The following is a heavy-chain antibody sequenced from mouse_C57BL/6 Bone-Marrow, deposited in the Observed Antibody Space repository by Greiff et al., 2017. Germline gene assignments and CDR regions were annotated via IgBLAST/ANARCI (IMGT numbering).Heavy chain of an antibody. Sequence: QVQLQQSGAELARPGASVKMSCKASGYTFTSYTMHWVKQRPGQGLEWIGYINPSSGYTKYNQKFKDKATLTADKSSSTAYMQLSSLTSEDSAVYYCARSGFRAMDDWGQGTSVTVSS. CDR3: ARSGFRAMDD. CDR1: GYTFTSYT. J-gene: IGHJ4*01. D-gene: IGHD3-1*01. CDR2: INPSSGYT. V-gene: IGHV1-4*01.